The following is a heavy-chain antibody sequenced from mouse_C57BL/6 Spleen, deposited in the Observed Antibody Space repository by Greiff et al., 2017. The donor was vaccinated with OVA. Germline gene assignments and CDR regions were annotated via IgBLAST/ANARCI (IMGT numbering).Heavy chain of an antibody. D-gene: IGHD1-1*01. J-gene: IGHJ3*01. V-gene: IGHV1-18*01. CDR1: GYTFTDYN. CDR2: INPNNGGT. Sequence: VQLQQSGPELVKPGASVKIPCKASGYTFTDYNMDWVKQSHGKSLEWIGDINPNNGGTIYNQKFKGKATLTVDKSSSTAYMELRSLTSEDTAVYYCARSSHYYGSSPGAYWGQGTLVTVSA. CDR3: ARSSHYYGSSPGAY.